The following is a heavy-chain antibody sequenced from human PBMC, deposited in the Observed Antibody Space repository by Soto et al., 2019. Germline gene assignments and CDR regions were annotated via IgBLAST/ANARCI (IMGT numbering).Heavy chain of an antibody. J-gene: IGHJ4*02. V-gene: IGHV4-34*01. Sequence: QVQLQQWGAGLLKPSETLSRTCAVYGGSSGYYWSWIRQPPGKGLERIGEINHSGSTNYNPSLKSRVTISVDTSKNQFSLKLTSVTAAYTAVYYCARRVTMQYYFDYWGQGTLVPVSS. CDR1: GGSSGYY. CDR2: INHSGST. D-gene: IGHD3-10*01. CDR3: ARRVTMQYYFDY.